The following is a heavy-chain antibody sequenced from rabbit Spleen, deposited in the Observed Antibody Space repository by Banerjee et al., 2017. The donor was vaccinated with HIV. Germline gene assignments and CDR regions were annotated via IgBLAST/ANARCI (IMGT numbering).Heavy chain of an antibody. J-gene: IGHJ4*01. V-gene: IGHV1S47*01. CDR1: GFDFSSNA. Sequence: QEQLVESGGGLVQPEGSLTLTCKASGFDFSSNAMCWVRQAPGKRPEWIACIDTSDGDTDYANWPKGRFTISKTSSTTVTLQMTSLTAADTATYFCARETSSGWGVVLYYFNLWGQGTLVTVS. D-gene: IGHD4-1*01. CDR2: IDTSDGDT. CDR3: ARETSSGWGVVLYYFNL.